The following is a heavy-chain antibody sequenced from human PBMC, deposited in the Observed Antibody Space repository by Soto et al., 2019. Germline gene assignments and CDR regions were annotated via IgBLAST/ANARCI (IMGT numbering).Heavy chain of an antibody. J-gene: IGHJ6*02. CDR3: ARDPRSGQNIHYYYYGMDV. CDR2: INPSGGST. D-gene: IGHD3-3*01. Sequence: GASVKVSCKASGYTFTSYYMHWVRQAPGQGLEWMGIINPSGGSTSYAQKFQGRVTMTRDTSTSTVYMELSSLRSEDTAVYYCARDPRSGQNIHYYYYGMDVWGQGTTVTVSS. CDR1: GYTFTSYY. V-gene: IGHV1-46*01.